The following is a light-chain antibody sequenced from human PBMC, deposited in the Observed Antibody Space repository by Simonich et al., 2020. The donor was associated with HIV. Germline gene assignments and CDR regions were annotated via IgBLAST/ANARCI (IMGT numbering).Light chain of an antibody. CDR1: QSVSSN. V-gene: IGKV3-15*01. Sequence: EIVMTQSPATLSVSPGERATLSCRASQSVSSNLAWYQQKPGQAPRLLIYGASTRATGIPARFSGSGSGTDFTLTMSRLEPEDFAVYYCQQYGSSTRTFGQGTKVEIK. CDR2: GAS. CDR3: QQYGSSTRT. J-gene: IGKJ1*01.